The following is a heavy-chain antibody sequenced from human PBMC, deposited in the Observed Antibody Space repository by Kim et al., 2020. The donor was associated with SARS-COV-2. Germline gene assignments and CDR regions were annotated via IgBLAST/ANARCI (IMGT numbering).Heavy chain of an antibody. CDR1: GFTFSSYG. D-gene: IGHD3-10*01. J-gene: IGHJ4*02. Sequence: GGSLRLSCAASGFTFSSYGMHWVRQAPGKGLEWVAVISYDGSNKNYADSVKGRLTISRDNSKNTLYLQMNSLRAEDTAVYYCAKGLRRELWFGEETVDYWGQGTLVTVSS. V-gene: IGHV3-30*18. CDR3: AKGLRRELWFGEETVDY. CDR2: ISYDGSNK.